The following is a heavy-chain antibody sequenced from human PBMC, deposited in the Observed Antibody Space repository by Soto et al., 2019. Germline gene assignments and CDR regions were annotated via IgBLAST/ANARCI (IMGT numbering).Heavy chain of an antibody. CDR3: ASSKSGTYLWYFDY. CDR2: IYYSGST. Sequence: SETLSLTCTVSGGSISSGGYYWSWIRQHPGKGLEWIGYIYYSGSTYYNPSLKSRVTISVDTSKNQFSLKLSSVTAADTAVYYCASSKSGTYLWYFDYWGQGTLVTVSS. CDR1: GGSISSGGYY. V-gene: IGHV4-31*03. D-gene: IGHD1-26*01. J-gene: IGHJ4*02.